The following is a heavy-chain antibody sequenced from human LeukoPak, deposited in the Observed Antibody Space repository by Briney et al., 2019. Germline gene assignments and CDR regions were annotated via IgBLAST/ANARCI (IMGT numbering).Heavy chain of an antibody. Sequence: HPGGSLRLSCAASGFPFSSYSMNWVRQAPGEGLEWVSYISSSRTTSYADSVKGRFTISRDNAKNSLYLQMNSLRAEDTAVYYCARVRDIFGGATTGGAFDIWGQGTMVTVSS. CDR2: ISSSRTT. V-gene: IGHV3-48*04. CDR1: GFPFSSYS. J-gene: IGHJ3*02. CDR3: ARVRDIFGGATTGGAFDI. D-gene: IGHD1-26*01.